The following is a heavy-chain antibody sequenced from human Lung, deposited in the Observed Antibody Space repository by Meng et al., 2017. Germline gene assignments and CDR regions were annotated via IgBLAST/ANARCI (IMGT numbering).Heavy chain of an antibody. CDR3: ARGPTTMAHDFDY. J-gene: IGHJ4*02. V-gene: IGHV4-34*01. CDR2: INHSGST. Sequence: VELQQWGVGLLKPSEPLSLPCVISGGSVSAYYWSWIRQPPGKGLAWIGEINHSGSTNYNPSLESRATISVDTSQNNTSLKLSSVTAADSAVYYCARGPTTMAHDFDYWGQGTLVTVSS. D-gene: IGHD4-11*01. CDR1: GGSVSAYY.